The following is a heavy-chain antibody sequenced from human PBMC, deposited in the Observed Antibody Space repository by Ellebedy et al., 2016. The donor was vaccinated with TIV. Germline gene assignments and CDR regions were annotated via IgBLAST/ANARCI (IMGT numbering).Heavy chain of an antibody. CDR2: IIPFFGT. CDR1: GGTFGTYS. J-gene: IGHJ4*02. Sequence: SVKVSCKASGGTFGTYSITWVRQAPGQGLEWMGGIIPFFGTQYAQKFQGRVTITADKSTSTAFMELSSLRYEDTAVFFCAGGTGYNYGFPLLYWGLGTLVTVSS. CDR3: AGGTGYNYGFPLLY. V-gene: IGHV1-69*06. D-gene: IGHD5-18*01.